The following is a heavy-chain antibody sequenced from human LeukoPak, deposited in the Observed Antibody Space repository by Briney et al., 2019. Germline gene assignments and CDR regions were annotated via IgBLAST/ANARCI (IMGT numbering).Heavy chain of an antibody. CDR2: ISTSGGGT. D-gene: IGHD3-22*01. J-gene: IGHJ4*02. V-gene: IGHV3-23*01. CDR3: AKYYYDGSAYFDS. CDR1: GFTFSTYA. Sequence: GSLRLSCAASGFTFSTYAMSWVRQPPGKGLEWDSSISTSGGGTYYADSVKGRFTISRDNSKNTLHLQMNSLRAEDTAVYFCAKYYYDGSAYFDSWGQGTLFTVSS.